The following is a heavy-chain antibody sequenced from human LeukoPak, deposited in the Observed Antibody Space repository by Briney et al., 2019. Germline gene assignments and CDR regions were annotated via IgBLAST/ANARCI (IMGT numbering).Heavy chain of an antibody. CDR2: IKQDGSEK. J-gene: IGHJ4*02. V-gene: IGHV3-7*01. CDR1: GFTFSSYW. D-gene: IGHD3-10*01. CDR3: ARDDVVRGVITDY. Sequence: GGSLRLSCAASGFTFSSYWMSWVRQAPGKGLEWVANIKQDGSEKYYVDSVKGRFTISRDNAKNSLYLQMNSLRAKDTAVYYCARDDVVRGVITDYWGQGTLVTVSS.